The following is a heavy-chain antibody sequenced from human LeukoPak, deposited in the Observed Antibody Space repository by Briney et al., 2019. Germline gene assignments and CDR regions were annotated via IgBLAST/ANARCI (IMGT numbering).Heavy chain of an antibody. D-gene: IGHD2-21*02. V-gene: IGHV4-34*01. CDR3: ARLGGGNFNWLDP. CDR1: GGSFSGYY. CDR2: INHSGST. J-gene: IGHJ5*02. Sequence: SETLSLTCAVYGGSFSGYYWSWIRQPPGKGLEWIGEINHSGSTNYNPSLKSRVTISVDTSKNQFSLKLSSVTAADTAVYYCARLGGGNFNWLDPWGQGTLVTVSS.